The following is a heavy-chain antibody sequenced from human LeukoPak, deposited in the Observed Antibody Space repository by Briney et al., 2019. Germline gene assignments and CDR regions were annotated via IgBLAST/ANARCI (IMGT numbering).Heavy chain of an antibody. CDR2: FDPKEGER. V-gene: IGHV1-24*01. Sequence: ASVRVSCKVSGDTLTELSMHWVRQAPGKGREWMGGFDPKEGERVYAQNFQGRFPMTEDTSSGTAYMELNSLRSEDTAVDYCTTREIVVEPAQTSMVRGVLWRSDFWGHGTLVTVSS. J-gene: IGHJ4*01. CDR3: TTREIVVEPAQTSMVRGVLWRSDF. CDR1: GDTLTELS. D-gene: IGHD3-10*01.